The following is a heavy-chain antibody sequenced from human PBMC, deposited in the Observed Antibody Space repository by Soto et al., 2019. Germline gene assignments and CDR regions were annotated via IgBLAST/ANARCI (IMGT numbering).Heavy chain of an antibody. CDR3: ARVSDDFWSGYYPDY. D-gene: IGHD3-3*01. CDR1: GFTFSSYW. V-gene: IGHV3-74*01. Sequence: VQLVESGGGLVQPGGSLRLSCAASGFTFSSYWMHWVRQAPGKGLVWVSRINSDGSSTSYADSVKGRFTISRDNAKNTLYLQMNSLRAEDTAVYYCARVSDDFWSGYYPDYWGQGTLVTVSS. J-gene: IGHJ4*02. CDR2: INSDGSST.